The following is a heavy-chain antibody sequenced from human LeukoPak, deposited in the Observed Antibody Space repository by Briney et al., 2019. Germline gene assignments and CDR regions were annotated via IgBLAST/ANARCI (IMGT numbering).Heavy chain of an antibody. J-gene: IGHJ5*02. CDR3: ARGGLSFSPSWGSYRPTFDP. Sequence: GASVKVSCKASAYIFTSYNIYGMRQAHGQGLEWMRIINTSGGSTNYAQKFQGRVTMTTDTSTSTAYMVLSGLRSDDTAVYYCARGGLSFSPSWGSYRPTFDPWGQGTLVTVSS. CDR1: AYIFTSYN. CDR2: INTSGGST. D-gene: IGHD3-16*02. V-gene: IGHV1-46*01.